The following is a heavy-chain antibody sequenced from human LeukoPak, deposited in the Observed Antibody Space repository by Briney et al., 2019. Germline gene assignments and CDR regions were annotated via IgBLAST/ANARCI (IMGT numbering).Heavy chain of an antibody. Sequence: SQTLSLTCTVSGGSISSGSYYWSWIRQPAGKGLEWIGRIYNSGSTNYNPSLKSRVTISVDTSKNQFSLKLRSVTAADTAVYYCARKEGGQLVNTRRWFDPWGQGTLVTVSS. CDR1: GGSISSGSYY. J-gene: IGHJ5*02. CDR3: ARKEGGQLVNTRRWFDP. CDR2: IYNSGST. D-gene: IGHD6-13*01. V-gene: IGHV4-61*02.